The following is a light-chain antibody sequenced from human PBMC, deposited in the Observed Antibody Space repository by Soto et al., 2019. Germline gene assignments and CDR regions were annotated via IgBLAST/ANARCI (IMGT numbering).Light chain of an antibody. CDR2: AAS. Sequence: EIVLTQSPGTLSLSPGERATLSCRASQSVSSNYLAWYQQKPGQAPRLLISAASSRATGIPDKFSGSGSGTDFTLTVSRLEPEDFAVFYCQQYASSPPTFGQGTKLEIK. CDR3: QQYASSPPT. V-gene: IGKV3-20*01. CDR1: QSVSSNY. J-gene: IGKJ2*01.